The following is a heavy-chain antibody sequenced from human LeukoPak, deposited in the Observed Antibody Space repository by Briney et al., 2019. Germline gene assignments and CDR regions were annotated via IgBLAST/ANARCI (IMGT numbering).Heavy chain of an antibody. D-gene: IGHD2-2*01. CDR3: ANVPRSTVSY. J-gene: IGHJ4*02. CDR1: EFSFSTNW. CDR2: LNEDGSVK. Sequence: AGGSLRLSCAASEFSFSTNWMHWVRQTPAKGLEWVAELNEDGSVKYYVDSVKGRFTISRDNAKSLLFLQMYNLSTDDTGVYFCANVPRSTVSYWGRGTLVTVSS. V-gene: IGHV3-7*01.